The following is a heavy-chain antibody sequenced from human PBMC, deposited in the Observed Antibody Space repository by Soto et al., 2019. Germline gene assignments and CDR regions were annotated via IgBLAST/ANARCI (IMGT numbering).Heavy chain of an antibody. CDR3: ARGSRDCSGGGCFPLPTAEYFQH. J-gene: IGHJ1*01. D-gene: IGHD2-15*01. CDR1: GGTFRNYA. V-gene: IGHV1-69*01. CDR2: IIPIFRTT. Sequence: QVQLVQSGAEVKRPGSSVKVSCKASGGTFRNYALSWVRQAPGQGLEWMGGIIPIFRTTNHAQKFQGRVTISADESTSTAYMQLSSLGSEDTAVYYCARGSRDCSGGGCFPLPTAEYFQHWGQGTLVTVSS.